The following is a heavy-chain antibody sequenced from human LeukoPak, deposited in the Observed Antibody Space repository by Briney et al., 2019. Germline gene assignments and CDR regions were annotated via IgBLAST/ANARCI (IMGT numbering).Heavy chain of an antibody. CDR2: ISYDGTNK. V-gene: IGHV3-30-3*01. D-gene: IGHD6-19*01. J-gene: IGHJ4*02. CDR3: ARAIAVGAFDY. CDR1: GFTFSSYA. Sequence: GRSLRLSCAASGFTFSSYAMDWVRQAPGQGLVWVAVISYDGTNKYYADSVKGRFTISRDNSKTTLYLQMNSLRAEDTAVYYCARAIAVGAFDYWGQGTLVTVSS.